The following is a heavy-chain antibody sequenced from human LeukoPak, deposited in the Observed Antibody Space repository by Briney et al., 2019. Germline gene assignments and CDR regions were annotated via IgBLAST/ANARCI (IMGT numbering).Heavy chain of an antibody. CDR2: IKSKTDGGTT. Sequence: PRGSLRLSCAASGFTFSSAWMSWVRQAPGKGLEWVGRIKSKTDGGTTDYVAPVKGRFTISRDDSKDTLYLQMNSLKTEDTAVYYCTTEGGNYDSSGNYAGDYWGQGTLVTVSS. CDR1: GFTFSSAW. V-gene: IGHV3-15*01. D-gene: IGHD3-22*01. J-gene: IGHJ4*02. CDR3: TTEGGNYDSSGNYAGDY.